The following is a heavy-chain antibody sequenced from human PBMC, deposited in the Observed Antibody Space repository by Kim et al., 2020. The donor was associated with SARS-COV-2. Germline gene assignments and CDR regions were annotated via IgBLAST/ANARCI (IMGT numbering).Heavy chain of an antibody. CDR2: ISAYNGDR. D-gene: IGHD4-17*01. J-gene: IGHJ4*02. CDR3: ARAPAVYGDLDY. Sequence: ASVKVSCKASGYTFTSYGIGWVRQAPGQGLEWMGWISAYNGDRNYAQKLQGRITMTTDASTSTAYMELRSLRSDYTAVYYCARAPAVYGDLDYWGQGTLVIVSS. CDR1: GYTFTSYG. V-gene: IGHV1-18*01.